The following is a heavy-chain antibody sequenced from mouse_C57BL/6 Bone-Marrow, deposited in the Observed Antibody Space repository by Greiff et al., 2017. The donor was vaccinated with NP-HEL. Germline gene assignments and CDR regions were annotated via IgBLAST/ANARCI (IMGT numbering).Heavy chain of an antibody. D-gene: IGHD2-1*01. Sequence: EVKLMESGGDLVKPGGSLKLSCAASGFTFSSYGMSWVRQTPDKRLEWVATISSGGSYTYYPDSVKGRFTISRDNAKNTLYLQMSSLKSEDTAMYYCATPIYSYAMDYWGQGTSVTVSS. CDR1: GFTFSSYG. CDR3: ATPIYSYAMDY. V-gene: IGHV5-6*01. J-gene: IGHJ4*01. CDR2: ISSGGSYT.